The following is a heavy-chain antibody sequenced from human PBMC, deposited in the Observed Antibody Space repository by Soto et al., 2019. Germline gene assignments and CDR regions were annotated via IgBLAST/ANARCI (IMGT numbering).Heavy chain of an antibody. CDR2: IYYSGST. Sequence: TLSLTCTVSGGSISSGGYYWSWIRQHPGKGLEWIGYIYYSGSTYYNPSLKSRVTISVDTSKNQFSLKLSSVTAADTAVYYCARRKGGYCSGGSCYTFDYWGQGTLVTVSS. V-gene: IGHV4-31*03. CDR3: ARRKGGYCSGGSCYTFDY. J-gene: IGHJ4*02. CDR1: GGSISSGGYY. D-gene: IGHD2-15*01.